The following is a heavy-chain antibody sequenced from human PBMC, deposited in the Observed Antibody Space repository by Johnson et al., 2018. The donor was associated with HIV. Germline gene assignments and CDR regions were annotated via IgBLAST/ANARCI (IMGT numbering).Heavy chain of an antibody. CDR1: GFTVSSNY. Sequence: VQLVESGGGLVQPGGSLRLSCAASGFTVSSNYMSWVRQAPGRALEWVAFIRYDGSNKYYADSVKGRFTISRDNSKNTLYLQMNSLRVEDTAVYYCARDKYGVPSGAFDIWGQGTMVSVSS. D-gene: IGHD4-17*01. V-gene: IGHV3-30*02. CDR3: ARDKYGVPSGAFDI. CDR2: IRYDGSNK. J-gene: IGHJ3*02.